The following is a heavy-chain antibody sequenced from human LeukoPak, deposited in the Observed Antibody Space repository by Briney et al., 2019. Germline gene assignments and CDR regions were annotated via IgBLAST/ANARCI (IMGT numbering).Heavy chain of an antibody. Sequence: GGSLRLSCAAPGFSFSTYSMNWVRQAPGKGLEWVSSISSSSAYIYYADSVKGRFIISRDNAENSLYLQLNSLRAEDTAVYYCARDWNYYYMDVWGKGTTVTVSS. CDR2: ISSSSAYI. J-gene: IGHJ6*03. D-gene: IGHD1-1*01. CDR1: GFSFSTYS. V-gene: IGHV3-21*01. CDR3: ARDWNYYYMDV.